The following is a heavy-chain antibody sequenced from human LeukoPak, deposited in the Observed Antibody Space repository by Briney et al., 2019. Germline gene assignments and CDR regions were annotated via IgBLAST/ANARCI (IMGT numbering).Heavy chain of an antibody. V-gene: IGHV3-23*03. Sequence: PGGSLRLSCAASGFTFSSYAMSWVRQAPGKGLEWVSVIYSGSSTYYADSVKGRFTISRDNSKNTLYLQMSSLRAEDTAVYYCESWGYRANFDYWGQGTLVTVSS. CDR1: GFTFSSYA. J-gene: IGHJ4*02. CDR2: IYSGSST. CDR3: ESWGYRANFDY. D-gene: IGHD5-12*01.